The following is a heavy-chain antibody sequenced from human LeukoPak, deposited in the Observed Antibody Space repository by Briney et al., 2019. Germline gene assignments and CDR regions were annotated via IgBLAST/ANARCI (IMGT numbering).Heavy chain of an antibody. Sequence: GGSLRLSCAASGFTFSSYGMHWVRQAPGKGLEWVAVISYDGSNKYYADSVKGRFTISRDNSKNTLYLQMNSLRAEDTAVYYCAKENSYGYRPGSYFDYWGQGTLVTVSS. CDR2: ISYDGSNK. J-gene: IGHJ4*02. CDR1: GFTFSSYG. CDR3: AKENSYGYRPGSYFDY. D-gene: IGHD5-18*01. V-gene: IGHV3-30*18.